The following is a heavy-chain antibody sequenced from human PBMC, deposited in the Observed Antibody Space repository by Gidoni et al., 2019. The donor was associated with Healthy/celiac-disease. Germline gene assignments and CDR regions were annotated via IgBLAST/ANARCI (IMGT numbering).Heavy chain of an antibody. Sequence: QVQLQESGPGLVNPSATLSLPCTVSGGSIRSYYWSWIRQPAGQGLEWIGRIYTSGSTNYNHSLKSRVSMSVDTSKNQFSLKLSSVTAAETAVYYCARGSYGQTIDYWGQGTLVTVSS. J-gene: IGHJ4*02. CDR1: GGSIRSYY. D-gene: IGHD5-18*01. CDR3: ARGSYGQTIDY. CDR2: IYTSGST. V-gene: IGHV4-4*07.